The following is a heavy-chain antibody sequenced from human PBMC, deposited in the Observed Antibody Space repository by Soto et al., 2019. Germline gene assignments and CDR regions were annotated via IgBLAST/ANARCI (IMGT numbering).Heavy chain of an antibody. J-gene: IGHJ4*02. D-gene: IGHD6-6*01. CDR3: AKDREQLVRYYFDY. V-gene: IGHV3-23*01. CDR2: ISGSGGST. CDR1: GLTFSSYA. Sequence: GLLRLCCEASGLTFSSYAMSWVRQAPGKGLEWVSAISGSGGSTYYADSVKGRFTISRDNSKNTLYLQMNSLRAEDTAVYYCAKDREQLVRYYFDYWGQGTLVTVYS.